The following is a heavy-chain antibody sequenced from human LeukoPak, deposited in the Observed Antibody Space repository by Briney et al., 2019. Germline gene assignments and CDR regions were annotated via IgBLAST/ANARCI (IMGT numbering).Heavy chain of an antibody. CDR2: INHSGST. CDR1: GGSFSGYY. CDR3: ASPRGYSYGPGAFDI. Sequence: SETLSLTCAVYGGSFSGYYWSWIRQPPGKGLEWIGEINHSGSTNYNPSLKSRVTISVDTSKNQFSLKLSSVTAADTAVYYCASPRGYSYGPGAFDIWGQGTMVTVSS. V-gene: IGHV4-34*01. D-gene: IGHD5-18*01. J-gene: IGHJ3*02.